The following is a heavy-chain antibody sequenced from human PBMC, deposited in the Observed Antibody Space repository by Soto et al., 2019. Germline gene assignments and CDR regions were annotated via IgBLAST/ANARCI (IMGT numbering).Heavy chain of an antibody. J-gene: IGHJ6*02. CDR2: IIPIFRTT. CDR1: GGTFNGHA. D-gene: IGHD1-26*01. Sequence: QVQLVQSGAEVKKPGSSVNVSCKTSGGTFNGHAVSWVRQAPGQGLEWMGGIIPIFRTTNYAQKFQGRLTITGDDSTGPAYMELTGLRSEDTAVYYCARPYSGSLQNSSYYAMDVWGQGTTVTVSS. CDR3: ARPYSGSLQNSSYYAMDV. V-gene: IGHV1-69*12.